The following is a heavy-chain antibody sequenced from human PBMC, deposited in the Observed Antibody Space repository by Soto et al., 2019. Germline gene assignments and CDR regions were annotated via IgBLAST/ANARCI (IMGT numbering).Heavy chain of an antibody. CDR1: GGTFRSSA. CDR2: IIPIFGTA. J-gene: IGHJ4*02. D-gene: IGHD5-12*01. CDR3: ARAWVRGYSGYHREYYFDY. Sequence: QVQLVQCGAEVKKPWSSVKVSCKASGGTFRSSAISWVRQAPGKGLEWMGGIIPIFGTANYAQKFQGRVTITADKSTSTAYVELRSLGSEDRSVYYCARAWVRGYSGYHREYYFDYWGQGTLVTVSS. V-gene: IGHV1-69*06.